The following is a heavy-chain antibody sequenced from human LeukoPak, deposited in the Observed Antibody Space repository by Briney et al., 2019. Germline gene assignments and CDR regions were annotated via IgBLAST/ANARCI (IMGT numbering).Heavy chain of an antibody. CDR2: MNRNSGNT. D-gene: IGHD2-15*01. Sequence: GASVKVSCKASGYTFTSYDINWVRQATGQGLEWMGWMNRNSGNTGYAQKFQGRVTISRNTSISAAYMELSSLRSEDTAVYYCARDYCGGGSCYRFPGNWFDPWGQGTLVTVSS. J-gene: IGHJ5*02. V-gene: IGHV1-8*03. CDR1: GYTFTSYD. CDR3: ARDYCGGGSCYRFPGNWFDP.